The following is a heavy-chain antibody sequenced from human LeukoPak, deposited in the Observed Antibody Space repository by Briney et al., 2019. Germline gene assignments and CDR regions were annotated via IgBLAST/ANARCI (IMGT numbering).Heavy chain of an antibody. CDR3: ARGSILWLKGYFDY. Sequence: SETLSLTCAVYGGSFSGYYWSWIRQPPGKGLEWIGEINHSGSTNYNPSLKSRVTISVDTSKNQFSLKLSSVTVADTAVYYCARGSILWLKGYFDYWGQGTLVTVSS. CDR1: GGSFSGYY. J-gene: IGHJ4*02. D-gene: IGHD2-21*01. V-gene: IGHV4-34*01. CDR2: INHSGST.